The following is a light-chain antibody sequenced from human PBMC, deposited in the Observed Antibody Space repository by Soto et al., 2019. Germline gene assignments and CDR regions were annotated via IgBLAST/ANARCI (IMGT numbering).Light chain of an antibody. CDR1: QSLDNY. Sequence: EIVLTQSPATLSLSPGERATLSCRASQSLDNYLAWYQHKPGQAPRLLIYDASTRATDIPPRFSGSGSGTDFTLTISSLEPEDFAVYYCQQRGHWPSFGGGTKVEIE. CDR3: QQRGHWPS. J-gene: IGKJ4*01. V-gene: IGKV3-11*01. CDR2: DAS.